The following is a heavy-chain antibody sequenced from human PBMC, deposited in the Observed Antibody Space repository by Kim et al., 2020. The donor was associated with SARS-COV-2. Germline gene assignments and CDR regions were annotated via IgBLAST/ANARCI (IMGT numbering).Heavy chain of an antibody. D-gene: IGHD2-15*01. CDR3: ARQEGVVVVAASGSSYYYYGMDV. V-gene: IGHV5-51*01. J-gene: IGHJ6*02. CDR1: GYSFTSYW. Sequence: GESLKISCKGSGYSFTSYWIGWVRQMPGKGLEWMGIIYPGDSDTRYSPSFQGQVTISADKSISTAYLQWSSLKASDTAMYYCARQEGVVVVAASGSSYYYYGMDVWGQGTTVTVSS. CDR2: IYPGDSDT.